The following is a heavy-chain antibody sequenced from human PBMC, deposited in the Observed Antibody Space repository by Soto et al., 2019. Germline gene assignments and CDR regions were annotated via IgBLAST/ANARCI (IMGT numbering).Heavy chain of an antibody. V-gene: IGHV4-59*01. CDR1: GGSINDFY. J-gene: IGHJ4*02. CDR3: ARLGGVAARTFDY. Sequence: SETLSLTCTVSGGSINDFYWSWIRQPPGKGLEWIGYIYYSGSANYNPSLESRVSISVDPSKTQLSLNLRSVNTADTAVYYCARLGGVAARTFDYWGQGTLVTVSS. D-gene: IGHD6-6*01. CDR2: IYYSGSA.